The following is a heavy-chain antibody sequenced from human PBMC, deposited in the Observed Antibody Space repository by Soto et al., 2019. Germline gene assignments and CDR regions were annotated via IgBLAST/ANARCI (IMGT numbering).Heavy chain of an antibody. Sequence: QVQLVQSGAEVKKPGSSVKVSCKASGGTFSSYAISWVRQAPGQGLEWMGGIIPIFGTANYAQKFQGRVTLTAVDSASPAYMELSGLRSEDAAGYDCAGGVLAGRLGGGWDRWYYYGMDVWGQGTTVTVSS. CDR2: IIPIFGTA. J-gene: IGHJ6*02. V-gene: IGHV1-69*01. CDR1: GGTFSSYA. D-gene: IGHD3-16*01. CDR3: AGGVLAGRLGGGWDRWYYYGMDV.